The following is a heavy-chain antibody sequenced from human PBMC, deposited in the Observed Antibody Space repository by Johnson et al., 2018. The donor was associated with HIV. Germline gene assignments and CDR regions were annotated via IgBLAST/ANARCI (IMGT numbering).Heavy chain of an antibody. Sequence: VQLVESGGGVVRPGGSLRLACAASGFTFDDYGMNWVRQAPGKGLEWVSGINWNGGSTGYADSVKGRFTISRDNSKNTLYLQMNSLRAEDTAVYYCASLVVGVAATGAFDIWGQGTMVTVSS. V-gene: IGHV3-20*04. CDR3: ASLVVGVAATGAFDI. D-gene: IGHD2-15*01. CDR1: GFTFDDYG. J-gene: IGHJ3*02. CDR2: INWNGGST.